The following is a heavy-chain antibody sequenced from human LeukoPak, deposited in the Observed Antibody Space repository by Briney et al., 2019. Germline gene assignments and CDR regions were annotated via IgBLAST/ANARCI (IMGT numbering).Heavy chain of an antibody. D-gene: IGHD3-16*01. J-gene: IGHJ4*02. CDR3: ARDAGGGCFDY. V-gene: IGHV4-59*11. Sequence: SETLSLTCTVSGGSISSHYWGWIRQPPGKGLEWIGYIYYSGSTNYNPSVRSRVTISVDTSKNQFSLNLSSVTAADTAVYYCARDAGGGCFDYWGQGTLVTVSS. CDR1: GGSISSHY. CDR2: IYYSGST.